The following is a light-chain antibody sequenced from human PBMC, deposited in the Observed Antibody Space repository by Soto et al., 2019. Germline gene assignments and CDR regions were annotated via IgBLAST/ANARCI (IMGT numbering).Light chain of an antibody. CDR3: QQYDKWPGT. CDR1: QSVSSN. Sequence: EIVMTQSPATLSVSPGERATLSCRASQSVSSNLAWYQQKPGQAPRLLIYGASTRATGIPARFSGSGSGTEFTLTISSVQSEDFAVYYCQQYDKWPGTFGQGTKVDI. J-gene: IGKJ1*01. V-gene: IGKV3-15*01. CDR2: GAS.